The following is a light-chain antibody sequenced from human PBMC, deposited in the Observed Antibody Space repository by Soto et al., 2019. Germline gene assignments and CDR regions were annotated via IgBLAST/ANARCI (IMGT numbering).Light chain of an antibody. Sequence: EIVLTQSPATLPLSPGERATLSCRASQSVGSYFAWYQQKPGQTPRLLIYDTSYRATGIPARFSGSGSGTDFALTISGLEPEDFAVYYCHQRASWPWTFGQGTKVDIK. CDR1: QSVGSY. J-gene: IGKJ1*01. V-gene: IGKV3-11*01. CDR3: HQRASWPWT. CDR2: DTS.